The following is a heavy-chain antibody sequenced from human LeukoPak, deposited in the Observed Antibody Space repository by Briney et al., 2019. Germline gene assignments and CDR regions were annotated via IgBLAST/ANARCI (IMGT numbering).Heavy chain of an antibody. CDR2: ISYDGSNK. CDR1: GFTFSSYA. J-gene: IGHJ5*02. V-gene: IGHV3-30-3*01. Sequence: GRSLRLSCAASGFTFSSYAMHWVRQAPGKGLEWVAVISYDGSNKYYADSVKGRFTISRDNSKNTLYLQMNSLRAEDTAVYYCARHPSARVWFDPWGQGTLVTVSS. CDR3: ARHPSARVWFDP.